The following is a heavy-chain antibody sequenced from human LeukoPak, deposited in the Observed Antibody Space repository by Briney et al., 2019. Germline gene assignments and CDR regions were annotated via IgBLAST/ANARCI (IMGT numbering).Heavy chain of an antibody. Sequence: ASVKVSCKTSGYTFTTYDINWVRQAPGQGLEWMGWISAYNGETNYAQNLQGRVTMTTDTSTSTAYMELRSLRSDGTAVYYCARGQDWFDPWGQGTLVTVSS. CDR1: GYTFTTYD. J-gene: IGHJ5*02. CDR3: ARGQDWFDP. CDR2: ISAYNGET. V-gene: IGHV1-18*01.